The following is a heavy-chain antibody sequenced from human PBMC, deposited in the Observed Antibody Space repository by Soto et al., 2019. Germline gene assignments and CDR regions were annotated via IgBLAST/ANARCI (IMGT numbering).Heavy chain of an antibody. V-gene: IGHV1-69*08. CDR2: IIPLLNIA. CDR1: GGPFSNDI. CDR3: ARDSPIGSTFSGYDAIDY. J-gene: IGHJ4*02. D-gene: IGHD5-12*01. Sequence: QVQLVQSGAEVKKPGSSVKVSCKASGGPFSNDIITWVRQAPGQGLEWMGSIIPLLNIANYAQKFQGRVTITADRSTGTAYMELNSLRSEDTAVYYCARDSPIGSTFSGYDAIDYWGQGTLVTVSS.